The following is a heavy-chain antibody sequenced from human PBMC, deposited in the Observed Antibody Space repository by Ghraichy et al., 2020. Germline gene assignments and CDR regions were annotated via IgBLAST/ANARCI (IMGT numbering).Heavy chain of an antibody. J-gene: IGHJ6*02. CDR2: IKQDGSEE. D-gene: IGHD1-26*01. CDR3: ARRVVGATYMDV. Sequence: GESLNISCAASGFTFSSYWMSWVRQAPGKGLEWVANIKQDGSEEYYVDSVKGRFTISRDNAKNSLYLQMNSLRAEDTAVYYCARRVVGATYMDVWGQGTTVTVSS. V-gene: IGHV3-7*01. CDR1: GFTFSSYW.